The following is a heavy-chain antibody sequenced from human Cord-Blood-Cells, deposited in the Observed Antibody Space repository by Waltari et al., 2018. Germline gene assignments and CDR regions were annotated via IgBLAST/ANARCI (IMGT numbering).Heavy chain of an antibody. CDR3: ARGQRNYDFWSGYDAFDI. V-gene: IGHV4-34*01. D-gene: IGHD3-3*01. CDR2: INHSGST. CDR1: GGSFCGYS. Sequence: QVQLQQWGAGRLKPSETLALTCAVYGGSFCGYSCSWHRHPPGTGLEWIGEINHSGSTNYNPSLKSRVTISVDTSKNQFSLKLSSVTAADTAVYYCARGQRNYDFWSGYDAFDIWGQGTMVTVSS. J-gene: IGHJ3*02.